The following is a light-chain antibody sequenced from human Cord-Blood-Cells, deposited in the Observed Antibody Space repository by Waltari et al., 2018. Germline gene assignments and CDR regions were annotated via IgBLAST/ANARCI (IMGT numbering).Light chain of an antibody. CDR2: EVS. Sequence: QSALTHPASVSGYPGQSITSSCSGSTSDAGGHNHVSSYQQHPGQAPKLMIYEVSNRPSGVSNRFSGSKSGNTVSLTISGLQAEDEADYYCSSYTSSSTYVFGTGTKVTVL. J-gene: IGLJ1*01. V-gene: IGLV2-14*01. CDR1: TSDAGGHNH. CDR3: SSYTSSSTYV.